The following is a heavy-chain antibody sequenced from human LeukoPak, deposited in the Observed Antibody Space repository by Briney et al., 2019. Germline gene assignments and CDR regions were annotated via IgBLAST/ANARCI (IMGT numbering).Heavy chain of an antibody. CDR3: ARPIKGIAVAGDYFDY. Sequence: ASVKVSCKASGYTLTGYYMHWVRQAPGQGLEWMGWINPNSGGTNYAQKFQGRVTMTRDTSISTAYMELSRLRSDDTAVYYCARPIKGIAVAGDYFDYWGQGTLVTVSS. CDR1: GYTLTGYY. V-gene: IGHV1-2*02. J-gene: IGHJ4*02. CDR2: INPNSGGT. D-gene: IGHD6-19*01.